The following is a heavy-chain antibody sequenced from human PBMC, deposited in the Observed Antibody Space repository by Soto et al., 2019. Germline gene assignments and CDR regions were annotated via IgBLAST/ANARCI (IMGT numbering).Heavy chain of an antibody. D-gene: IGHD4-17*01. J-gene: IGHJ6*02. CDR1: GGSISSYY. V-gene: IGHV4-4*07. CDR3: ASNNAYGDPTRMDV. CDR2: IYTSGST. Sequence: PSETLSLTCTVSGGSISSYYWSWIRQPAGKGLEWIGRIYTSGSTNYNPSLKSRVTMSVDTSKNQFSLKLSSVTAADTAVYYCASNNAYGDPTRMDVWGQGTTVTVSS.